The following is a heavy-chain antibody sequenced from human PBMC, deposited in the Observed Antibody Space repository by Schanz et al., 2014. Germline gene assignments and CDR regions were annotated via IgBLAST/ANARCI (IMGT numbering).Heavy chain of an antibody. CDR2: IWYDGNNK. Sequence: VQLVESGGGLVQPGGSLRLSCAASGFSVSSNFMTWVRQAPGKGLEWVAVIWYDGNNKFYADSVKGRFIISRDNSKNTLDLQMNSLRDEDTALYYCTKGMDSYVSGSDHWGQGTLVTVSS. D-gene: IGHD3-10*01. CDR3: TKGMDSYVSGSDH. CDR1: GFSVSSNF. J-gene: IGHJ4*02. V-gene: IGHV3-33*06.